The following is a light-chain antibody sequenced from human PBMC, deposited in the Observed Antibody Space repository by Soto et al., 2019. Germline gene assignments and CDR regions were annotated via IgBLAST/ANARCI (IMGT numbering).Light chain of an antibody. CDR3: QQLTDWPPQLT. Sequence: EVVLTQSPDTLSLPPGERATLSCRASQSISSYLAWYQQKPGQAPRLLIYDASSRATGIPARFSGSGSGTDFTLTISSLEPEDFAVYYCQQLTDWPPQLTFGKGTKVEIK. J-gene: IGKJ1*01. CDR2: DAS. CDR1: QSISSY. V-gene: IGKV3-11*01.